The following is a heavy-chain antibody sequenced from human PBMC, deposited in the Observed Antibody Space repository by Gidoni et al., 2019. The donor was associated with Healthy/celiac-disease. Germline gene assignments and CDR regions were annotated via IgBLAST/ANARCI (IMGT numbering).Heavy chain of an antibody. V-gene: IGHV4-39*01. J-gene: IGHJ2*01. Sequence: QLQLQESGPGLVKPPETLSLTCSVSGGSISSANHYWGWVRQSPGKGLEWIGSIYYSGTTYHNPSLRSRATISVDTSKNQFSLKLISVTAADTAVYYCARGYRYSSSWFGFYWYFDLWGRGTLVTVSS. D-gene: IGHD6-13*01. CDR3: ARGYRYSSSWFGFYWYFDL. CDR2: IYYSGTT. CDR1: GGSISSANHY.